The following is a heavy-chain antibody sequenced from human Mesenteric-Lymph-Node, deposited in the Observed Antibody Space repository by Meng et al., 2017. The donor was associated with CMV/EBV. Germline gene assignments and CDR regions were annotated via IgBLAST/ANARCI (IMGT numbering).Heavy chain of an antibody. Sequence: GESLKISCAASGFTFSNAWMRWVRQAPGKGLEWVGRIKSKTDGGTTDYAAPGKGRFTISRDNSKNTLYLQMNSLRAEDTAVYYCAASGVLTGYYGEGYYYDAMDVWGQGTTVTVSS. V-gene: IGHV3-15*01. CDR1: GFTFSNAW. D-gene: IGHD3-9*01. CDR3: AASGVLTGYYGEGYYYDAMDV. J-gene: IGHJ6*02. CDR2: IKSKTDGGTT.